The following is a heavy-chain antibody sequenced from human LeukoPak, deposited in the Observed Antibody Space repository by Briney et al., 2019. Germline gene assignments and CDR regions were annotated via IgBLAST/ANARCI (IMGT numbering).Heavy chain of an antibody. J-gene: IGHJ5*02. Sequence: SETLSLTCTVAGGSISSHYWGWIRPPPGKGLEWIGYIYYSGSTNYNPSLKSRVTISVDTSKNQFSLKLSSVTAADTAVYYCARERYWFDPWGQGTLVTVSS. CDR3: ARERYWFDP. CDR2: IYYSGST. V-gene: IGHV4-59*11. CDR1: GGSISSHY.